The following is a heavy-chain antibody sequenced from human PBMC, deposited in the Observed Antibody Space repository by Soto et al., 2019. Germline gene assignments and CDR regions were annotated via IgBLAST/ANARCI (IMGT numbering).Heavy chain of an antibody. CDR2: LNGSGGST. D-gene: IGHD3-10*01. J-gene: IGHJ4*02. CDR3: ARGFSAGKGSPTDY. V-gene: IGHV3-23*01. CDR1: GFTFSNYA. Sequence: GGSLRLSCAASGFTFSNYAMTCVRQAPGRGLEWVSGLNGSGGSTSSADSVNGRFAISRDNSKNPLYLQMNSLRDGDTAVYYCARGFSAGKGSPTDYWGQGTMVTVSS.